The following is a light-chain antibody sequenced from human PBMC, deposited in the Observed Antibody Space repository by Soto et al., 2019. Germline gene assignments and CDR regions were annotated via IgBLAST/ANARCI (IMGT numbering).Light chain of an antibody. Sequence: IQMTQSQSSLSASVGDRVTITCRASQGISSYLGCFEQKPGKALRLLIASASILQSGVPSRFSGSVSGTDFTLTISSLQPEDVASYYCLQDYTYPCTFGQGTKVEIK. CDR1: QGISSY. V-gene: IGKV1-6*01. CDR2: SAS. J-gene: IGKJ1*01. CDR3: LQDYTYPCT.